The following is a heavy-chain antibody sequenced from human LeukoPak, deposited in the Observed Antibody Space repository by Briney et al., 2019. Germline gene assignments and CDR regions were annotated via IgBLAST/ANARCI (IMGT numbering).Heavy chain of an antibody. Sequence: PGGSLRLSCAASGFSFSTCAMNWVRQAPGKGLEWVSTISGGGDGALYADSVKGRFTISRDNSKNTLFLQMNSLRAEDTAVYYCAKRTRGYSYGTLDICGQGTLVTVSS. V-gene: IGHV3-23*01. J-gene: IGHJ4*02. CDR2: ISGGGDGA. CDR1: GFSFSTCA. CDR3: AKRTRGYSYGTLDI. D-gene: IGHD5-18*01.